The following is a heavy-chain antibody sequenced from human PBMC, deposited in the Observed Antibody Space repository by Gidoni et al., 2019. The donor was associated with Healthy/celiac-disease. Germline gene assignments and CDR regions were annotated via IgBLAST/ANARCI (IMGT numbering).Heavy chain of an antibody. CDR2: ISYDGSNK. Sequence: QVQLVESGGGVVHPGRSLRLSCPASGFTFRSYAMHWVRPAPGKGLEWVAVISYDGSNKDYADSVKGRFTISIDNSKNTLYLQMNSLRAEDTSVYYCARMVVGATTDAFDIWGQGTMVTVSS. V-gene: IGHV3-30-3*01. CDR3: ARMVVGATTDAFDI. D-gene: IGHD1-26*01. CDR1: GFTFRSYA. J-gene: IGHJ3*02.